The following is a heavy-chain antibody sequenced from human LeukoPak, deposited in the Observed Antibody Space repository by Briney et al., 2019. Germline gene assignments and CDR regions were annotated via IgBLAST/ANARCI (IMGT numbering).Heavy chain of an antibody. V-gene: IGHV3-48*01. CDR2: ISSSSSTI. CDR3: ARASGPFDY. CDR1: GFTFSSYS. Sequence: PGGSLRLSCAASGFTFSSYSMNWVRQAPGKGLEWVSYISSSSSTIYYADSVKGRFTISRDNSKNTLYLQMNSLRAEDTAFYYCARASGPFDYWGQGTLVTVSS. D-gene: IGHD3-10*01. J-gene: IGHJ4*02.